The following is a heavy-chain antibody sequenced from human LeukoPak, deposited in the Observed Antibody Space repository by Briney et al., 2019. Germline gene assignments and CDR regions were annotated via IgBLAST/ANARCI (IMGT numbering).Heavy chain of an antibody. J-gene: IGHJ4*02. CDR1: GYSISSGYY. CDR3: VRDSYGSGSSGYDY. V-gene: IGHV4-38-2*02. CDR2: IYHSGSN. D-gene: IGHD3-10*01. Sequence: PSETLSLTCAVSGYSISSGYYWGWIRQPPGKALEWIGSIYHSGSNYYNPSLKSRVTISVDTSKNQFSLKLSSVTAADTAVYYCVRDSYGSGSSGYDYWGQGTLVTVSS.